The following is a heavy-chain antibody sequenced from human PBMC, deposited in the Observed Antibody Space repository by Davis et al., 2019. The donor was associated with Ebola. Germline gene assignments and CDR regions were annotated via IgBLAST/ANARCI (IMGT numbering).Heavy chain of an antibody. CDR1: GLTFNTYW. D-gene: IGHD3-3*01. CDR2: IKNDGRSS. J-gene: IGHJ4*02. CDR3: ARGVPYYDFWSAYRLDY. V-gene: IGHV3-74*01. Sequence: GESLKISCEASGLTFNTYWMHWVRQVPGKGLVWVARIKNDGRSSNYADSVKGRFTISRDNDKNTLYLQMNSLRVEDTAVYFCARGVPYYDFWSAYRLDYWGQETEVTVSS.